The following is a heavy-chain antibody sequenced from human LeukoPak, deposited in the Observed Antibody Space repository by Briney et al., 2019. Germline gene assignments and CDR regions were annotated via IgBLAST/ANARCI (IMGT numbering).Heavy chain of an antibody. CDR2: IGSDGSST. CDR3: ARDNWGAHKY. D-gene: IGHD7-27*01. CDR1: GFTFSTYW. J-gene: IGHJ4*02. V-gene: IGHV3-74*01. Sequence: GGSLRLSCAASGFTFSTYWMHWARQAPGKGLVWVSRIGSDGSSTSYADSVKGRFTISRDNAKNTLYLQMNSLRAEDTAVYFCARDNWGAHKYWGQGTLVTVSS.